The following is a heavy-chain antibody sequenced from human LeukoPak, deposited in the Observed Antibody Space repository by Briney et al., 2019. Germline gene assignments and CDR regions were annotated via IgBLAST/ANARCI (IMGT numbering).Heavy chain of an antibody. CDR1: GGSISSSSYY. CDR3: ARISHVDTAMEVDY. V-gene: IGHV4-39*01. D-gene: IGHD5-18*01. J-gene: IGHJ4*02. CDR2: IYYSGST. Sequence: SETLSLTCTVSGGSISSSSYYWGWIRQPPGKGLEWIGSIYYSGSTYYNPSLKSRVTISVDTSKNQFSLKLSSVTAADTAVYYCARISHVDTAMEVDYWGQGTLVTVSS.